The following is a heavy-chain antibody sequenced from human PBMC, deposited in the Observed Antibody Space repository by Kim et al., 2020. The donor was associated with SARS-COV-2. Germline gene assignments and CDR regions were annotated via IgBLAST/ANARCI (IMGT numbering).Heavy chain of an antibody. CDR2: IHTGNGNT. J-gene: IGHJ4*02. Sequence: ASVKVSCKASGYTFTSYAMHWVRQAPGQRLEWMGWIHTGNGNTKYSQKFQGRVTITRYTSASTAFMELSSLRSEDTAVYYCARDHRSCSSTTCYGEAIDYWGQGALVTVSP. V-gene: IGHV1-3*04. CDR1: GYTFTSYA. D-gene: IGHD2-2*01. CDR3: ARDHRSCSSTTCYGEAIDY.